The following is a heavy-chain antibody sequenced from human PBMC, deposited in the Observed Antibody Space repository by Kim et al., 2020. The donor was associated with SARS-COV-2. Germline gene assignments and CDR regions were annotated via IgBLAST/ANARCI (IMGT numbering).Heavy chain of an antibody. Sequence: GGSLRLSCAASGFTFDDYAMHWVPQAPGKGLEWVSGISWNSGNIGYADSVKGRFTISRDNAKNSLYLQMNNLRTEDTAFYYCAKEHSSSWRTYYYGMDVWGQGTTVTVSS. V-gene: IGHV3-9*01. CDR2: ISWNSGNI. CDR1: GFTFDDYA. D-gene: IGHD6-13*01. J-gene: IGHJ6*02. CDR3: AKEHSSSWRTYYYGMDV.